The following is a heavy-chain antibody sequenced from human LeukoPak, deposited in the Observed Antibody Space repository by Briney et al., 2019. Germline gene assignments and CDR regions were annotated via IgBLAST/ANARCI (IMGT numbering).Heavy chain of an antibody. CDR1: GGSISNYY. CDR2: ISYSGNT. Sequence: SETLSLTCTVSGGSISNYYWSWLRQPPGKGLEWIGYISYSGNTNYIPSLKSRVTISVDTSKNQFSLKLSSVTAADKAVYYCARGRTYRSSSWFDHWGQGTLVTVSS. V-gene: IGHV4-59*01. D-gene: IGHD6-6*01. CDR3: ARGRTYRSSSWFDH. J-gene: IGHJ5*02.